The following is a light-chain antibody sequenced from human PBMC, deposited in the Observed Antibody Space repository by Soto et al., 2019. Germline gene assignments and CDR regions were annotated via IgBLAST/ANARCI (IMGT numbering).Light chain of an antibody. CDR3: QHYNSYSEA. J-gene: IGKJ1*01. CDR1: QSISSW. V-gene: IGKV1-5*03. CDR2: KAS. Sequence: DIQMTQSPSTLSASVGARVTITCRASQSISSWLAWYQQKTGKAPKLLIYKASTLKSGVPSRFRGSGSGTECTLTISRLQPDDFETYYCQHYNSYSEAFGQGTKVDIK.